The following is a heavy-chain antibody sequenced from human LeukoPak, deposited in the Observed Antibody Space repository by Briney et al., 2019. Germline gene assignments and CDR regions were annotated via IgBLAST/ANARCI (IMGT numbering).Heavy chain of an antibody. Sequence: GGSLRLSCAASGFTFSDYYMSWIRQAPGKGLEWVSYISSSGYTIYNADAVKGRFTISRDNAKNSLDLQMDSLRAEDTAVYYCARVRAYDSSGYNDAFDIWGQETMVTVS. CDR2: ISSSGYTI. V-gene: IGHV3-11*01. D-gene: IGHD3-22*01. CDR3: ARVRAYDSSGYNDAFDI. J-gene: IGHJ3*02. CDR1: GFTFSDYY.